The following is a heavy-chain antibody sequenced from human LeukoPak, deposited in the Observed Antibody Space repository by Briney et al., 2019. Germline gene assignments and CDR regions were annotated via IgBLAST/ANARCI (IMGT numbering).Heavy chain of an antibody. D-gene: IGHD1-26*01. J-gene: IGHJ4*02. Sequence: GGSLRLSCAASGFTFSSYEMNWVRQAPGKGLEWVANIKHDGSEKYYVDSVKGRFTISVDSAKRSLYLQMNSLKDEDTAVYYCARDPHWGAGYFDFWGQGALVTVSS. CDR2: IKHDGSEK. CDR1: GFTFSSYE. V-gene: IGHV3-7*01. CDR3: ARDPHWGAGYFDF.